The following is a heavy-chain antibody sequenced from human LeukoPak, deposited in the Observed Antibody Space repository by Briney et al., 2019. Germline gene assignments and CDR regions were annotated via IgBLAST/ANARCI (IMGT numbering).Heavy chain of an antibody. CDR2: IRSEPYGETA. J-gene: IGHJ5*02. CDR1: GFNFGDYA. D-gene: IGHD5-24*01. Sequence: PGRSLRLSCTASGFNFGDYAMNWVRQAPGKGLEWVGFIRSEPYGETAEYAASVKGRFTISRDDSKNIAYLQMNNLKTEDTAVYYCTRGRPEPRDGHNTWWFDPWGQGTLVTVSS. CDR3: TRGRPEPRDGHNTWWFDP. V-gene: IGHV3-49*04.